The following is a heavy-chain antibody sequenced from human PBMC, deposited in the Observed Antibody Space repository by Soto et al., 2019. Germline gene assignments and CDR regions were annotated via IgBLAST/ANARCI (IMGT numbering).Heavy chain of an antibody. CDR3: ARTGPNSRSFDP. D-gene: IGHD6-13*01. CDR2: IFYSGST. V-gene: IGHV4-61*01. Sequence: SETLSLTCTVSGDSVSSGSYYWSWIRQPPGKGLEWIGYIFYSGSTDYNSSLKSRVTISVDTSNNQFSLELISVTAADTAVYYCARTGPNSRSFDPWGQGTLVTVSS. J-gene: IGHJ5*02. CDR1: GDSVSSGSYY.